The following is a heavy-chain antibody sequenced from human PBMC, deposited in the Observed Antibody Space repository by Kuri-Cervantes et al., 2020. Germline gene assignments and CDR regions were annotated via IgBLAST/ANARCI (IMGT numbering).Heavy chain of an antibody. CDR1: GFTFSSYW. V-gene: IGHV3-7*01. J-gene: IGHJ6*03. Sequence: GGSLRLSCAASGFTFSSYWMSWVRQAPGKGLEWVANIKQDGSEKYYVDSVKGRFTISRDNAKNSLYLQMNSLRAEDTAVYYCARDSIRDYIWGSSPTHYMDVWGKGTTVTVSS. CDR2: IKQDGSEK. D-gene: IGHD3-16*01. CDR3: ARDSIRDYIWGSSPTHYMDV.